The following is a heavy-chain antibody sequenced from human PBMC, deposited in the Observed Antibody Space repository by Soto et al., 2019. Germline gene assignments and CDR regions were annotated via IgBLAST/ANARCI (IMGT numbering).Heavy chain of an antibody. J-gene: IGHJ3*02. V-gene: IGHV3-23*01. CDR1: GFICSSYD. Sequence: EVQMFESGGGLAQPGGSLRLSCAASGFICSSYDMSWVRQAPGKGLEWVSTILVDGRTFYVDSVKGRFTISRDSSQNKVYLQKNSLTVGDTALYYCAKANATGGVAFDICGQGTMVTVSS. CDR2: ILVDGRT. D-gene: IGHD2-8*02. CDR3: AKANATGGVAFDI.